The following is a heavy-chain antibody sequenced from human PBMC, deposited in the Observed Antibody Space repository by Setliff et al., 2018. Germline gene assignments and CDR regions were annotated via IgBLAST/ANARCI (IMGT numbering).Heavy chain of an antibody. CDR2: INPSGGTT. CDR3: AKRGDTRTFDY. V-gene: IGHV1-46*01. Sequence: ASVKVSCKASGYTFTSYAMNWVRQAPGQGLEWMGIINPSGGTTGYAQRFQGRVTMTGDTSTSTVYMELSSLRAEDTAMYYCAKRGDTRTFDYWGQGTLVTVSS. D-gene: IGHD5-18*01. CDR1: GYTFTSYA. J-gene: IGHJ4*02.